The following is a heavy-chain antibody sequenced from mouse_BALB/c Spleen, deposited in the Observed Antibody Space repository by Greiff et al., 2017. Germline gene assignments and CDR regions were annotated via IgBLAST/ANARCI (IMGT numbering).Heavy chain of an antibody. V-gene: IGHV2-6-7*01. Sequence: VQLKESGPGLVAPSQSLSITCTVSGFSLTGYGVNWVRQPPGKGLEWLGMIWGDGSTDYNSALKSRLSISKDNSKSQVFLKMNSLQTDDTARYYCARTIYYGPYYAMDYWGQGTSVTVSS. J-gene: IGHJ4*01. CDR3: ARTIYYGPYYAMDY. CDR1: GFSLTGYG. CDR2: IWGDGST. D-gene: IGHD2-1*01.